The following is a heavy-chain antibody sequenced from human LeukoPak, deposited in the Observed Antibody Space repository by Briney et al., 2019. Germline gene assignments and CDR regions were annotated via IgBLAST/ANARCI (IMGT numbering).Heavy chain of an antibody. CDR1: GFTFSSYW. D-gene: IGHD6-19*01. J-gene: IGHJ6*03. CDR3: ARGKAGVAGIPYYYYMDV. Sequence: PGGSLRLSCAASGFTFSSYWMHWVRQAPGKGLVLVSRINSDGSSTSYADSVKGRFTISRDNAKNTLYLQMNSLRAEDTAVYYCARGKAGVAGIPYYYYMDVWGKGTTVTVSS. V-gene: IGHV3-74*01. CDR2: INSDGSST.